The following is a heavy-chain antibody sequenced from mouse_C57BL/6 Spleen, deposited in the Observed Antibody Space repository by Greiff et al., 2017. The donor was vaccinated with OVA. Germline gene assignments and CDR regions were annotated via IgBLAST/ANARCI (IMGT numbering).Heavy chain of an antibody. J-gene: IGHJ4*01. CDR1: GFTFSSYG. CDR2: ISSGGSYT. V-gene: IGHV5-6*01. D-gene: IGHD1-1*01. CDR3: ARQGTVGAMDY. Sequence: EVKVVESGGDLVKPGGSLKLSCAASGFTFSSYGMSWVRQTPDKRLEWVATISSGGSYTYYPDSVKGRFTISRDNAKNTLYLQMSSLKSEDTAMYYCARQGTVGAMDYWGQGTSVTVSS.